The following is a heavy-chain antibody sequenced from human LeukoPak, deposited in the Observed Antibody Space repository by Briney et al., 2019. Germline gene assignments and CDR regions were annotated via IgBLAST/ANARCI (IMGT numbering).Heavy chain of an antibody. CDR1: GYTFTSYD. D-gene: IGHD6-13*01. CDR3: ASTGSSWYDGGGHY. Sequence: ASVKVSCKASGYTFTSYDINWVRQATGHGLEWMGWMNPNSGNTGYAQKFQGRVTMTRNTSISTAYMELSSLRSEDTAVYYCASTGSSWYDGGGHYWGQGTLVTVSS. V-gene: IGHV1-8*01. J-gene: IGHJ4*02. CDR2: MNPNSGNT.